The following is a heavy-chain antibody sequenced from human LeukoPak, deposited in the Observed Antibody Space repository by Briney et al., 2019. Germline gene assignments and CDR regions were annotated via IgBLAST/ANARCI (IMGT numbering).Heavy chain of an antibody. J-gene: IGHJ4*02. CDR2: INHSGST. CDR1: GGSISSGGYY. D-gene: IGHD6-13*01. CDR3: ASGSIAAAVPPDY. V-gene: IGHV4-30-2*01. Sequence: SQTLSLTCTVSGGSISSGGYYWSWIRQPPGKGLEWIGEINHSGSTNYNPSLKSRVTISVDTSKNQFSLKLSSVTAADTAVYYCASGSIAAAVPPDYWGQGTLVTVSS.